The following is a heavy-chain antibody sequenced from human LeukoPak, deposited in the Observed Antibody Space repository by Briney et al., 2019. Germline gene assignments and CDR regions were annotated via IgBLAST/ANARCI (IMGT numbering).Heavy chain of an antibody. J-gene: IGHJ4*02. CDR1: GGSISSYY. V-gene: IGHV4-59*12. CDR3: ASRYGYFDY. D-gene: IGHD3-9*01. Sequence: SETLSLTCTVSGGSISSYYWSWLRQPPGKGLEWIGYIYYSGSTNYNPSLKSRVTISVDTSKNQFSLKLSSVTAADTAVYYCASRYGYFDYWGQGTLVTVSS. CDR2: IYYSGST.